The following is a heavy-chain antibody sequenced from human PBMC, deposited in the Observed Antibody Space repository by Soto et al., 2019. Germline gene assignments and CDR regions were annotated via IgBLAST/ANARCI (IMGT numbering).Heavy chain of an antibody. V-gene: IGHV3-21*01. Sequence: GGSLRLFCAASGFTFSAFTMNWVRQAPGKGLEWVSSIHGGSSYIYYADSMEGRFTISRDNAKKSLYLQMNSLRVEDTAVYYCAAGLEVNVWLPNWIDPWGHGTLVTVSS. J-gene: IGHJ5*02. CDR3: AAGLEVNVWLPNWIDP. CDR2: IHGGSSYI. CDR1: GFTFSAFT. D-gene: IGHD5-12*01.